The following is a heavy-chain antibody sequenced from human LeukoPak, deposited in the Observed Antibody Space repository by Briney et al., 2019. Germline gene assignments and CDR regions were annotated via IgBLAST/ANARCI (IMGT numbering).Heavy chain of an antibody. D-gene: IGHD6-13*01. Sequence: PGGSLRLSCAASGFTFSSYAMSWVRQAPGKGLEWVSAISGSGGSTYYADSVKGRFTISRDNSKNTLYLQMNSLRAEDTAVYCCAKGRRWGRAAAGMLDAFDIWGQGTMVTVSS. V-gene: IGHV3-23*01. CDR1: GFTFSSYA. CDR2: ISGSGGST. J-gene: IGHJ3*02. CDR3: AKGRRWGRAAAGMLDAFDI.